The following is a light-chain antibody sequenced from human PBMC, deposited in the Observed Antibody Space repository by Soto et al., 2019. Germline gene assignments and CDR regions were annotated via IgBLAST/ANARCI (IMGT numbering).Light chain of an antibody. Sequence: IVLTQSPGTLSLSPGERATLSCRASQRVSSFYLAWYQQKPGQAPRLLIYGTSTRATGIPDRFSGSGSGTDFTLTISGLEPEALAVYYCQQYGSSPLTFGGGTKVE. CDR2: GTS. J-gene: IGKJ4*01. V-gene: IGKV3-20*01. CDR3: QQYGSSPLT. CDR1: QRVSSFY.